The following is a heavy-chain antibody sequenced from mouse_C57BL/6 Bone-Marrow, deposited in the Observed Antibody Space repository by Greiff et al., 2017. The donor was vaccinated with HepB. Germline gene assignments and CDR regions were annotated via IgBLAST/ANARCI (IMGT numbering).Heavy chain of an antibody. V-gene: IGHV1-54*01. Sequence: VQLQQSGAELVRPGTSVKVSCKASGYAFTNYLIEWVKQRPGQGLEWIGVINPGSGGTNYNEKFKGKATLTADKSSSTAYMQLSSLTSEDSAVYFGARSPLYFDYWGQGTTLTVSS. CDR2: INPGSGGT. CDR1: GYAFTNYL. CDR3: ARSPLYFDY. J-gene: IGHJ2*01.